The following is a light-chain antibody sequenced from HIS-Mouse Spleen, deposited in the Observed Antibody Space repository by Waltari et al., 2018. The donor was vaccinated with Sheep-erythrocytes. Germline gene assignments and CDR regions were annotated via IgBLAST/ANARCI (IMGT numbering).Light chain of an antibody. V-gene: IGLV2-23*01. CDR2: EGS. J-gene: IGLJ3*02. CDR1: SSDVGSYNL. CDR3: CSYAGSSTPWV. Sequence: QSALTQPASVSGSPGQSITISCTGTSSDVGSYNLVSWYQQPPGKAPKRMIYEGSKRPYGGSNRFSGSKSGNTASRTISGLQAEDEADYYCCSYAGSSTPWVFGGGTKLTVL.